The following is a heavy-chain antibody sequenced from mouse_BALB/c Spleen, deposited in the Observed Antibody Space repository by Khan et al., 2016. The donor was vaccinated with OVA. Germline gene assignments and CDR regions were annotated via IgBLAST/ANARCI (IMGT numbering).Heavy chain of an antibody. D-gene: IGHD1-3*01. Sequence: VQLQESGPGLVAPSQSLSITCTVSGFSLTSYGVHWVRQPPGKGLEWLGVICAGGSTNYNSALMSRLSISKDNSKSQVFLKMNSLKADDTAMYYCARLEDIWGQGTTLTVSS. V-gene: IGHV2-9*02. CDR1: GFSLTSYG. CDR3: ARLEDI. CDR2: ICAGGST. J-gene: IGHJ2*01.